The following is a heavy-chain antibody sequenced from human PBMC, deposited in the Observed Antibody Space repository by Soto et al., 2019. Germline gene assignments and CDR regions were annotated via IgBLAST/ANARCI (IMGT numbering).Heavy chain of an antibody. CDR1: GLTLSRYL. CDR2: IKEDGGKT. D-gene: IGHD3-22*01. V-gene: IGHV3-7*04. J-gene: IGHJ4*02. CDR3: SRDYYGPGPD. Sequence: GGSLRLSCVASGLTLSRYLMSWVRQAPGKGLEWVANIKEDGGKTYYVDSVKGRFTISRDNAKNSVYLQMNSLRVEDTAVYYCSRDYYGPGPDWGQGTLVTSPQ.